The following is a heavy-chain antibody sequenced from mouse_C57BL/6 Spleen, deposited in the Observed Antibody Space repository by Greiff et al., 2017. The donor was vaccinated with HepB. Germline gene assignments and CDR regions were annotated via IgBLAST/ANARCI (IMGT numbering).Heavy chain of an antibody. CDR1: GFTFSNYW. CDR3: TAGYYYGSSYAMDY. V-gene: IGHV6-3*01. D-gene: IGHD1-1*01. J-gene: IGHJ4*01. CDR2: IRLKSDNYAT. Sequence: EVQLQESGGGLVQPGGSMKLSCVASGFTFSNYWMNWVRQSPEKGLEWVAQIRLKSDNYATHYAESVKGRFTISRDDSKSSVYLQMNNLRAEDTGIYYCTAGYYYGSSYAMDYWGQGTSVTVSS.